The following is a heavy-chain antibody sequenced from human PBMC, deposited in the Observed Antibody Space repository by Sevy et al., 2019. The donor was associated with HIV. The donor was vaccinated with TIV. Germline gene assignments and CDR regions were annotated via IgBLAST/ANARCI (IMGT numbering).Heavy chain of an antibody. V-gene: IGHV3-43D*04. CDR3: AKDREKYSYYYYYMDV. CDR1: GFTFDDYA. Sequence: GGSLRLSCAASGFTFDDYAMHWVRRAPGKGLEWVSRLNWDGSSTYYADSVKGRFTISRDNSKNSLYLQMNSLRDEDTALYYCAKDREKYSYYYYYMDVWGKGTTVTVSS. J-gene: IGHJ6*03. CDR2: LNWDGSST. D-gene: IGHD1-26*01.